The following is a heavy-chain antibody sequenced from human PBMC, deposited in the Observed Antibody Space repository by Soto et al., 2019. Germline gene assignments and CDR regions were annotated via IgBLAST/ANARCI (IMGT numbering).Heavy chain of an antibody. J-gene: IGHJ4*02. CDR2: IYPSDGST. CDR1: GYTFTSYY. D-gene: IGHD7-27*01. CDR3: ARVPYWGYHIFDY. Sequence: ASVKVSCKASGYTFTSYYMHWVRQAPGQGLEWMGRIYPSDGSTSYAQKFQGRVTMTRDTSISTAYMELSRLRSDDTAVYYCARVPYWGYHIFDYWGQGTLVTVSS. V-gene: IGHV1-2*06.